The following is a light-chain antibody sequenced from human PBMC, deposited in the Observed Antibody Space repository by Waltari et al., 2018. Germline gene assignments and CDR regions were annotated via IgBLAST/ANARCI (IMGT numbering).Light chain of an antibody. CDR3: QQYNNWRT. CDR1: QSFARN. J-gene: IGKJ2*01. V-gene: IGKV3-15*01. Sequence: EALMTQSPPTLTVSPGERATLSCRARQSFARNLAWYQQKPGQAPRPLSYGASTRATDVPDRFSGSGSGEEFTLTSSSLQSEDFAVYGCQQYNNWRTFGQGTKLEIK. CDR2: GAS.